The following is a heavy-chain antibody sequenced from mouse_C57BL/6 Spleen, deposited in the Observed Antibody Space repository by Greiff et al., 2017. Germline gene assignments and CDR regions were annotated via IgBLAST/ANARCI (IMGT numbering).Heavy chain of an antibody. D-gene: IGHD1-1*01. Sequence: LQESDAELVKPGASVKISCKVSGYTFTDHTIHWMKQRPEQGLEWIGYIYPRDGSTKYNEKFKGKATLTADKSSSTAYMQLNSLTSEDSAVYFCARGGLYYYGSIDYWGQGTTLTVSS. CDR2: IYPRDGST. J-gene: IGHJ2*01. V-gene: IGHV1-78*01. CDR3: ARGGLYYYGSIDY. CDR1: GYTFTDHT.